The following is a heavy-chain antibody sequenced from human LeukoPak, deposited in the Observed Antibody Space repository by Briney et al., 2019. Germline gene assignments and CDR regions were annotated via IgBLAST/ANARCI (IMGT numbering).Heavy chain of an antibody. CDR2: INIDGNSK. D-gene: IGHD6-19*01. CDR3: VRGSSDWNGMDV. CDR1: GFTFSNHW. Sequence: PGGCLRLSCAASGFTFSNHWMHWVRQVPGKGLVSVSRINIDGNSKTYANSVKGRFTISRDNAKNTLYMQMNSLGVEDTAVYYCVRGSSDWNGMDVWGQGSTVSVSS. V-gene: IGHV3-74*01. J-gene: IGHJ6*02.